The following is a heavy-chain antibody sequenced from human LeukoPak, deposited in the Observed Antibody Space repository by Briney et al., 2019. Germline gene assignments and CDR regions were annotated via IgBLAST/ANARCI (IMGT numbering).Heavy chain of an antibody. CDR1: GFTFSSYA. CDR3: AKGSSLYYYGSGSYCPY. J-gene: IGHJ4*02. Sequence: GGSLRLSCAASGFTFSSYAMTWVRQAPGKGLEWVSGISGSGGTTYYADSVKGRFTISRDNPKNTLYLQMNSLRDEDTAVYYCAKGSSLYYYGSGSYCPYWGRGTLVTVSS. CDR2: ISGSGGTT. D-gene: IGHD3-10*01. V-gene: IGHV3-23*01.